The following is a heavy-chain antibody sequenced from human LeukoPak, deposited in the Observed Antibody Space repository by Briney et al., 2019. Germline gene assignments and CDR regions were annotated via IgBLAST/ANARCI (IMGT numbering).Heavy chain of an antibody. D-gene: IGHD6-19*01. CDR1: GGSFSGYY. CDR2: INHSGST. V-gene: IGHV4-34*01. J-gene: IGHJ6*03. CDR3: ARHVSAYSSGLPYYMDV. Sequence: SETLSLTCAVYGGSFSGYYWGWIRQPPGKGLEWIGEINHSGSTNYNPSLKSRVTISVDTSKNQFSLKLSSVTAADTAVFYCARHVSAYSSGLPYYMDVWGKGTTVTVSS.